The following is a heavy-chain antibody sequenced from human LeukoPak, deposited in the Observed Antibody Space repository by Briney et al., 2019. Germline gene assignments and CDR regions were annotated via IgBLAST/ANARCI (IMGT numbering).Heavy chain of an antibody. CDR3: ARDGGEGGKSAFDI. D-gene: IGHD3-16*01. CDR2: TKSKAKSYAT. V-gene: IGHV3-72*01. CDR1: GFTFSDQY. J-gene: IGHJ3*02. Sequence: PGGSLRLSCAASGFTFSDQYIDWVRQAPGKGLEWVGRTKSKAKSYATEYAASVRGRFTISRDDSKNLVYLQMNSLKTEDTAVYYCARDGGEGGKSAFDIWGQGTMDTVSS.